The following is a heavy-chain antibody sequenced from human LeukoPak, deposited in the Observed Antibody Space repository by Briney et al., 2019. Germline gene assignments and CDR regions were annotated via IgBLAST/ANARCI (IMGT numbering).Heavy chain of an antibody. CDR2: INPSGGST. J-gene: IGHJ3*02. V-gene: IGHV1-46*01. CDR3: ARSDAPGEYGGGAFDI. Sequence: ASVKVSCKASGYTFTSYYMHWVRQAPGQGLEWMGIINPSGGSTSYAQKFQGRVTMTRDTSTSTVYMELSSLRSEDTAVYYCARSDAPGEYGGGAFDIWGQGTMVTVSS. D-gene: IGHD4-23*01. CDR1: GYTFTSYY.